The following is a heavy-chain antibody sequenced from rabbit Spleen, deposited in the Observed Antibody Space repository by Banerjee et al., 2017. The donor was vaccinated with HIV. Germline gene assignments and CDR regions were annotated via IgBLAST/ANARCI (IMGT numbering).Heavy chain of an antibody. CDR3: ARDLVGVIGWNFYL. CDR2: INAATGKP. CDR1: VFSFGDGDV. V-gene: IGHV1S45*01. D-gene: IGHD1-1*01. J-gene: IGHJ4*01. Sequence: AQVEESGSGLVQPTGSLKLTCKASVFSFGDGDVMRLLRQAPGKGLEWIACINAATGKPVYATWAKGRFTISRTSSTTVTLRMTSLTAADRAAYFCARDLVGVIGWNFYLWGQGTLVTVS.